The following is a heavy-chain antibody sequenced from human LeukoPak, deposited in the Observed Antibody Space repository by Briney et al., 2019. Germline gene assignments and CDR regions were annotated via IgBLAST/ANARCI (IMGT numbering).Heavy chain of an antibody. CDR3: ASNRESPGITASGPIYGLDV. V-gene: IGHV3-23*01. D-gene: IGHD6-13*01. J-gene: IGHJ6*02. CDR1: GFTFSSYA. CDR2: ISGSGGST. Sequence: QTGGSLRLSCAASGFTFSSYAMSWVRQAPGKGLEWVSAISGSGGSTYYADSVKGRFTISRDNSKNTLYLQMSSLRVEDTALYFCASNRESPGITASGPIYGLDVWGQGTTVTVSS.